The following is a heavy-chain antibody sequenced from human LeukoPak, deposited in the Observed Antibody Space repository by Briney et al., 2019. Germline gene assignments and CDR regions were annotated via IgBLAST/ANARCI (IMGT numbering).Heavy chain of an antibody. V-gene: IGHV4-4*09. D-gene: IGHD6-19*01. CDR1: GGSISSYY. CDR3: ARWAVAGQGGFDY. Sequence: SETLSLTCTVFGGSISSYYWSWIRQPPRKGLEWIGYIYASGSTNYNPSLKSRVTISVDTSKNQFSLKLSSVTAADTAVYYCARWAVAGQGGFDYWGQGTLVTVSS. CDR2: IYASGST. J-gene: IGHJ4*02.